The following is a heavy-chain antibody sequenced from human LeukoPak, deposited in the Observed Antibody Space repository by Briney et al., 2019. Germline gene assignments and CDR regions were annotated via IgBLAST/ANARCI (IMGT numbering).Heavy chain of an antibody. D-gene: IGHD4-23*01. CDR3: ATASYYGGFAFDI. CDR1: GYTFTDYY. Sequence: ASVKVSCKASGYTFTDYYMHWVQQAPGKGLEWMGRVDPEDGETIYAEKFQGRVTITADTSTDTAYMELSSLRSEDTAVYYCATASYYGGFAFDIWGQGTMATVSS. J-gene: IGHJ3*02. CDR2: VDPEDGET. V-gene: IGHV1-69-2*01.